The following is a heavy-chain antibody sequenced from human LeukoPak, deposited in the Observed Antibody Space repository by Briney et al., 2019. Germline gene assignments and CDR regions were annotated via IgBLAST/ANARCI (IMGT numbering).Heavy chain of an antibody. CDR3: ARSGSDFDY. Sequence: GSLRLSCEASGFLFSNYWMSWVRRPPGKGLEWVANIKEDGSEKNYVDSVKGRFNLSRDNAKNSLYLQMNSLRAEDTAVYYCARSGSDFDYWGQGTLVSVSS. D-gene: IGHD3-3*01. CDR2: IKEDGSEK. V-gene: IGHV3-7*01. J-gene: IGHJ4*02. CDR1: GFLFSNYW.